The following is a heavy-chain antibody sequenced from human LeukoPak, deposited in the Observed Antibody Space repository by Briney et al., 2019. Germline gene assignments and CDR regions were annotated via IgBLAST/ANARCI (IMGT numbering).Heavy chain of an antibody. J-gene: IGHJ4*02. D-gene: IGHD6-19*01. CDR2: ISGSGGST. CDR3: AKDEGSGWYYFDY. Sequence: GGSLRLSCAASGFTFSTYPMSWVRQAPGKGLEWVSGISGSGGSTYYADSVMGRFTISRDISKNTLYLQMNSLRAEDTAVYYCAKDEGSGWYYFDYWGQGSLVTVSS. CDR1: GFTFSTYP. V-gene: IGHV3-23*01.